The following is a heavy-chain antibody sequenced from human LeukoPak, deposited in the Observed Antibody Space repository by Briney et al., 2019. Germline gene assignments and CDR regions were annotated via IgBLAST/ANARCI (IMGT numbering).Heavy chain of an antibody. V-gene: IGHV1-2*02. CDR3: AREGTSSGWYQSDSSDY. J-gene: IGHJ4*02. CDR2: INPNSGGT. Sequence: GASVKVSCKASGYTFTGYYKHWVRQAPGQGLEWMGWINPNSGGTNYAQKFQGRVTMTRDTSISTAYMELSRLRSDDTAVYYCAREGTSSGWYQSDSSDYWGQGTLVTVSS. CDR1: GYTFTGYY. D-gene: IGHD6-19*01.